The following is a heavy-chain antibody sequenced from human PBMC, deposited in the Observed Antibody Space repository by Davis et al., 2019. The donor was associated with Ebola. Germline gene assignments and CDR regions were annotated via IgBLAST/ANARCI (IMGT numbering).Heavy chain of an antibody. J-gene: IGHJ4*02. V-gene: IGHV3-64D*08. CDR1: GFTFSSYA. Sequence: GESLKISCSASGFTFSSYAMHWVRQAPGKGLEYVSAISSNGGSTYYADSVKGRFTISRDNSKNTLYLQMSSLRAEDTAVYYCVKHYDSIPLWGQGTLVTVSS. CDR3: VKHYDSIPL. D-gene: IGHD3-22*01. CDR2: ISSNGGST.